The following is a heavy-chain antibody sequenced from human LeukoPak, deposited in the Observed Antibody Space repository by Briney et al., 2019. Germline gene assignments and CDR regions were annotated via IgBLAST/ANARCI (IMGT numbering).Heavy chain of an antibody. D-gene: IGHD5-24*01. Sequence: GSSVKVSCKASGGTFSSYAISWVRQAPGQGLEWMGGIIPIFGTANYAQKFQGRVTITADESTSTAYMELRSLSSDDTAVYYCARDPTSRDGYNWFDPWGQGTLVTVPS. CDR1: GGTFSSYA. CDR2: IIPIFGTA. J-gene: IGHJ5*02. CDR3: ARDPTSRDGYNWFDP. V-gene: IGHV1-69*01.